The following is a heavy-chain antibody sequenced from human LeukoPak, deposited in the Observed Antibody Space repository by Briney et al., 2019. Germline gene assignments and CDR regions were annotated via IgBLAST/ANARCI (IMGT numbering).Heavy chain of an antibody. V-gene: IGHV4-59*01. CDR1: GGSIPSYY. CDR3: ARGAYSNYLSVGY. Sequence: PSETLSLTCAISGGSIPSYYWSWIRQTPGKGLELIGYLLYSGSTNYNPSLKSRVTMSIDTSKNQFSLKLRSVTAADTAVYYCARGAYSNYLSVGYWGQGILVTVSS. J-gene: IGHJ4*02. D-gene: IGHD4-11*01. CDR2: LLYSGST.